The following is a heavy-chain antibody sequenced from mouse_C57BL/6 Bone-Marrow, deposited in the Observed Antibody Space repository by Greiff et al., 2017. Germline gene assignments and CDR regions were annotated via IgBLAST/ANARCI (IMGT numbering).Heavy chain of an antibody. V-gene: IGHV5-17*01. CDR1: GFTFSDYG. Sequence: EVQRVESGGGLVKPGGSLKLSCAASGFTFSDYGMHWVRQAPEKGLEWVAYISSGSSTSYYADTVKGRFTISRDNAKNTLFLQMTSLRSEDTAMYYCARPDLLWFAYWGQGTLVTVSA. D-gene: IGHD2-1*01. J-gene: IGHJ3*01. CDR2: ISSGSSTS. CDR3: ARPDLLWFAY.